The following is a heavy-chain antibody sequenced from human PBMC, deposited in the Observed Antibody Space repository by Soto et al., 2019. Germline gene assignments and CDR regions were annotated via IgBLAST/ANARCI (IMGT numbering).Heavy chain of an antibody. V-gene: IGHV4-61*08. J-gene: IGHJ4*02. D-gene: IGHD2-15*01. CDR1: GGSISSSGYY. Sequence: PSETLSLTCTVSGGSISSSGYYWGWIRQPPGKGLEWIGYIYYSGSANYNPSLKSRVTISVDTSKNQFSLKLSSVTAADTAVYYCARAGAATLPDYWGQGTLVTVSS. CDR3: ARAGAATLPDY. CDR2: IYYSGSA.